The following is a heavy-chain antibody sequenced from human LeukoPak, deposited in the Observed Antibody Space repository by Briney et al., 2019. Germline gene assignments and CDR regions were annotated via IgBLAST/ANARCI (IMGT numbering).Heavy chain of an antibody. Sequence: SETLSLTCTVSGGSISTYYWSWIRQPPGKGLEWIGYIYYSGSTNYNPSLKSRVTISVDTSKNQYSLKLSSVTAADTAVYYCARQDYYDSSGWARYFQHWGQGTLVTVSS. D-gene: IGHD3-22*01. CDR1: GGSISTYY. CDR2: IYYSGST. CDR3: ARQDYYDSSGWARYFQH. J-gene: IGHJ1*01. V-gene: IGHV4-59*08.